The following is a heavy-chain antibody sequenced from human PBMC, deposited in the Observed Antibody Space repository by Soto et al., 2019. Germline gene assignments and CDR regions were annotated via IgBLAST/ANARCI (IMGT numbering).Heavy chain of an antibody. CDR3: AKGSIVVPKPIDY. CDR2: ISGSGGST. D-gene: IGHD2-15*01. J-gene: IGHJ4*02. Sequence: GGSLRLACAASGFTFSSYAMSWVRQAPGKGLEWVSAISGSGGSTYYADSVKGRFTISRDNSKNTLYLQMNSLRAEDTAVYYCAKGSIVVPKPIDYWGQGTLVTVSS. CDR1: GFTFSSYA. V-gene: IGHV3-23*01.